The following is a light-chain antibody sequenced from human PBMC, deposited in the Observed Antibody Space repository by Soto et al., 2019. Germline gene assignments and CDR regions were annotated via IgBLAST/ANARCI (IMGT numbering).Light chain of an antibody. CDR1: SSDVGSYNR. Sequence: QSALSQPASVSGSPGQSITISCTGTSSDVGSYNRVSWYQQHPDKAPTLMIYEVNKRPSGVCYRFSGSKSGNTASLTISGLQAEDEADYYCCSSVGGPNWVFGGGTKLTVL. J-gene: IGLJ3*02. V-gene: IGLV2-23*02. CDR2: EVN. CDR3: CSSVGGPNWV.